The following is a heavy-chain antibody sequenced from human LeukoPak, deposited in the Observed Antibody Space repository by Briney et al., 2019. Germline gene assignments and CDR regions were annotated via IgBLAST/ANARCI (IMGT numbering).Heavy chain of an antibody. CDR3: ARGLRSYNAFDI. V-gene: IGHV3-21*01. CDR2: ISSSSSDK. CDR1: GFTFSRYS. Sequence: GGSLRLSCAASGFTFSRYSMNWVRQAPGKGLEWVSSISSSSSDKHYAESVKGRFTLSRDNAKNSLYLQMNSLRAEDTVVYYCARGLRSYNAFDIWGQGTMVTVSS. J-gene: IGHJ3*02. D-gene: IGHD4-17*01.